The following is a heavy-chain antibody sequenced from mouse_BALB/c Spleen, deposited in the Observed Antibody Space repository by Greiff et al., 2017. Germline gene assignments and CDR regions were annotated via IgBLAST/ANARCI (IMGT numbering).Heavy chain of an antibody. V-gene: IGHV1S137*01. J-gene: IGHJ2*01. CDR2: ISTYYGDA. CDR3: ARERTGTLDY. D-gene: IGHD4-1*01. Sequence: VQLQQSGAELVRPGVSVKISCKGSGYTFTDYAIHWVKQSHAKSLEWIGVISTYYGDASYNQKFKGKATMTVDKSSSTAYMELARLTSEDSAIYYCARERTGTLDYWGQGTTLTVSS. CDR1: GYTFTDYA.